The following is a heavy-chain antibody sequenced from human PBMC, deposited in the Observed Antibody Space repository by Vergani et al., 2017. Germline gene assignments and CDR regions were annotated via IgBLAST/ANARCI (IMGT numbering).Heavy chain of an antibody. CDR2: IIPIFGTA. CDR3: ATVAIAARPTRPAFDI. J-gene: IGHJ3*02. CDR1: GGTFSSYA. V-gene: IGHV1-69*06. D-gene: IGHD6-6*01. Sequence: QVQLVQSGAEVKKPGSSVKVSCKASGGTFSSYAISWVRQAPGQGLEWMGGIIPIFGTANYAQKFQGRVTITADKSTSTAYMELSSLRSEDTAVYYCATVAIAARPTRPAFDIWGQGTMVTVSS.